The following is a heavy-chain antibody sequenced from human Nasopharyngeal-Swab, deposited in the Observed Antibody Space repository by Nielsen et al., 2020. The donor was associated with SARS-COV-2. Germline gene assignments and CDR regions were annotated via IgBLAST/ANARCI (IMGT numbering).Heavy chain of an antibody. Sequence: GESLKISCAASGFTFSSYSMNWVRQAPGKGLEWVSYISSSSSSIYYADSVKGRFTISRDNAKNSLCLQMDSLRDEDSAVYYCAKDSDGYCSGGSCHFYYYYGMDVWGQGTTATVSS. CDR1: GFTFSSYS. D-gene: IGHD2-15*01. CDR2: ISSSSSSI. J-gene: IGHJ6*02. V-gene: IGHV3-48*02. CDR3: AKDSDGYCSGGSCHFYYYYGMDV.